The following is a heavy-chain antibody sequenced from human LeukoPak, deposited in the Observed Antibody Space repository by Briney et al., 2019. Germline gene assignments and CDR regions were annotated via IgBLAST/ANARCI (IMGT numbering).Heavy chain of an antibody. J-gene: IGHJ4*02. CDR2: ISAHSGAT. D-gene: IGHD3-10*01. CDR1: GYIFTNYG. V-gene: IGHV1-18*01. CDR3: ARSNYASGSAFDY. Sequence: ASVKVSCKASGYIFTNYGITWVRQAPGLGLEGMGWISAHSGATNSAQKFQDRVTMTTDTSTTTAYMELRSLTSDDTAVYYCARSNYASGSAFDYWGQGTLVHVSP.